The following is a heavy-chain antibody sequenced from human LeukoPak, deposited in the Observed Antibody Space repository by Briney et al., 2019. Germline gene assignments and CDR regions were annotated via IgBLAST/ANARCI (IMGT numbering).Heavy chain of an antibody. CDR3: AKDSSSGRITIFGVIITYFDY. CDR2: ISDSGGRT. V-gene: IGHV3-23*01. CDR1: GFAFSNYA. J-gene: IGHJ4*02. Sequence: GGSLRLSCAASGFAFSNYAMNWVRQAPGKGLEWVSAISDSGGRTYYADSVKGRFTIPRDNSKNMVYLQMNSLRAEDTAVYYCAKDSSSGRITIFGVIITYFDYWGQGTLVTVSS. D-gene: IGHD3-3*01.